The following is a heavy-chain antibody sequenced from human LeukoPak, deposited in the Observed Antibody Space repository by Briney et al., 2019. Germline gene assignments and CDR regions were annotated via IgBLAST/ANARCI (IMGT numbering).Heavy chain of an antibody. CDR1: GYTFTGYY. V-gene: IGHV1-2*02. D-gene: IGHD2-2*01. J-gene: IGHJ4*01. CDR3: ARDVGEYCSSTNCYASNY. Sequence: GASVKVSCKASGYTFTGYYLHWVRQAPGQGLEWMGWINPNSGGTNYAQKFQGRVTMTRDTSISTAYMELSRLRSDDTAVYYCARDVGEYCSSTNCYASNYWGHGTLVTVSS. CDR2: INPNSGGT.